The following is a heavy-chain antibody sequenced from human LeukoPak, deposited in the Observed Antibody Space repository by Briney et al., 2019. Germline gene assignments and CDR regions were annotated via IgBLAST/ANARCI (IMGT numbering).Heavy chain of an antibody. CDR2: IYSGGST. CDR1: GFTVSSSY. J-gene: IGHJ3*02. V-gene: IGHV3-53*01. Sequence: GGSLRLSCAASGFTVSSSYMSWVRQAPGKGLEWVSVIYSGGSTYYADSVKGRFTISRDNSKNTLYLQMNSLRAEDTAVYYCARRRAMVRGAFDIWGQGTMVTVSS. CDR3: ARRRAMVRGAFDI. D-gene: IGHD5-18*01.